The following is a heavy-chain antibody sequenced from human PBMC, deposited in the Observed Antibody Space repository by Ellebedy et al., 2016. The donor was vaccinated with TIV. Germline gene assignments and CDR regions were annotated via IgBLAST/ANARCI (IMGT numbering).Heavy chain of an antibody. CDR2: INPDSGGT. D-gene: IGHD3-22*01. J-gene: IGHJ2*01. Sequence: AASVKASCKASGYTFTGYYVHWVRQAPGQGLEWMGWINPDSGGTNYGQKFQGRVTMAEDTSTDTAYMELSSLRSEDTAVYYCATAYVRDSSDYYPYWYFDLWGRGTLVTVSS. V-gene: IGHV1-2*02. CDR3: ATAYVRDSSDYYPYWYFDL. CDR1: GYTFTGYY.